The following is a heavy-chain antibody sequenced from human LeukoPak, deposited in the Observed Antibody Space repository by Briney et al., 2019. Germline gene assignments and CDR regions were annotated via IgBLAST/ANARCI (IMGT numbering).Heavy chain of an antibody. CDR2: IYYSGST. CDR1: GGSISSYY. D-gene: IGHD3-3*01. J-gene: IGHJ4*02. CDR3: ARALWNHDFWSGYHGALYFDY. V-gene: IGHV4-59*01. Sequence: PSETLSLTCTVSGGSISSYYWSWIRQPPGEGLEWIGYIYYSGSTNYNPSLKSRVTISVDTSKNQFSLKLSSVTAADTAVYYCARALWNHDFWSGYHGALYFDYWGQGTLVTVSS.